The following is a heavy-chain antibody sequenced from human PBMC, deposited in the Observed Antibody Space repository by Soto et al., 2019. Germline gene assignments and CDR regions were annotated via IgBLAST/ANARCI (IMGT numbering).Heavy chain of an antibody. J-gene: IGHJ4*02. CDR2: INPSGGST. CDR3: ARGGMVPAAAHY. D-gene: IGHD2-2*01. Sequence: GASVKVSCKASGYTFTSYYLHWVRQAPGQELEWMGIINPSGGSTSYAQKFQGRVTLTRDTSTSTVYMELSSLRSEDTAVYYCARGGMVPAAAHYWGQGTLVTVSS. V-gene: IGHV1-46*01. CDR1: GYTFTSYY.